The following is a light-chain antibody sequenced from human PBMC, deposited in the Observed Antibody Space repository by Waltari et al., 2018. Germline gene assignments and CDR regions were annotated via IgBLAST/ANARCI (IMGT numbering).Light chain of an antibody. CDR3: QQRHSWPLT. V-gene: IGKV3-11*01. CDR2: DAS. CDR1: QSVSSY. Sequence: EIVLTQSPATLSLSPGERATLSCRASQSVSSYLGWYQQNPGQAPRLLISDASNRATGSPARFSGSGSETDFTLTISSLEPEDFAVYYCQQRHSWPLTFGGGTRVEI. J-gene: IGKJ4*01.